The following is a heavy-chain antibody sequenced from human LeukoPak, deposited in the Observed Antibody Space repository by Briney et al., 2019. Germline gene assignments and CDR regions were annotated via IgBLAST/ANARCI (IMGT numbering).Heavy chain of an antibody. CDR3: ARDDGSYSRSPGFDN. J-gene: IGHJ4*02. CDR1: GGSFSGFY. D-gene: IGHD1-26*01. CDR2: VNHSGST. V-gene: IGHV4-34*01. Sequence: SETLSLTCAVYGGSFSGFYWNWIRQPPGKGLEWIGEVNHSGSTSYNPSLKSRVTISVDTSKKQFSLKLSSVTAADTAVYYCARDDGSYSRSPGFDNWGQGTQVTVSS.